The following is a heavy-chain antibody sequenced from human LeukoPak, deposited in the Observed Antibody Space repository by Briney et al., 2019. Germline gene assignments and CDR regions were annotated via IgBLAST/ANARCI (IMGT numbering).Heavy chain of an antibody. J-gene: IGHJ4*02. Sequence: GGSLRLSCAASGFTFSSYGMHWVRQAPGKGLEWVAVISYDGSNKYYADSVKGRFTISRDNSKNTLYLQMNSLRAEDTAVYYCARDSDSSGYFTFDYWGQGTLVTVSS. CDR1: GFTFSSYG. CDR2: ISYDGSNK. CDR3: ARDSDSSGYFTFDY. D-gene: IGHD3-22*01. V-gene: IGHV3-30*03.